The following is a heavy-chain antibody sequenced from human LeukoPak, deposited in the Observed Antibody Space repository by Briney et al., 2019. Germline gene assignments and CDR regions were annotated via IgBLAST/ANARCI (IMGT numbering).Heavy chain of an antibody. J-gene: IGHJ5*02. CDR1: GFTVSSNY. Sequence: PGGSLRLSCAASGFTVSSNYMSWVRQAPGKGLEWVSAISGSGGSTYSADSVKGRFTISRDNSKNTLYLQMNSLRAEDTAVYYCAKASSIAARGWFDPWGQGTLVTVSS. V-gene: IGHV3-23*01. CDR2: ISGSGGST. CDR3: AKASSIAARGWFDP. D-gene: IGHD6-6*01.